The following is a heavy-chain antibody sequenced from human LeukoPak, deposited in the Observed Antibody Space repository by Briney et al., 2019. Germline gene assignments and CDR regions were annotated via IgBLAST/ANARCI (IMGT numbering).Heavy chain of an antibody. D-gene: IGHD4-11*01. J-gene: IGHJ5*02. CDR2: ITGSGDST. V-gene: IGHV3-23*01. Sequence: GGSLRLSCAASGFTFSTYGMSWVRQAPGKGLEWVSAITGSGDSTHYADSVKGRFTTSRDNSKNTLYLQMNSLRAEDTAVYYCASTVTTPYWFDPWGQGTLVTVSS. CDR3: ASTVTTPYWFDP. CDR1: GFTFSTYG.